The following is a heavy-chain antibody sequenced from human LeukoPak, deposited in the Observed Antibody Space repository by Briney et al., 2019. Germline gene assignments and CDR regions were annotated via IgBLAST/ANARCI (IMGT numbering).Heavy chain of an antibody. Sequence: SETLSLTCAVYGGSFSGYYWSWIRQPPGKGLEWIGEINHSGSTNHNPSLKSRVTISVDTSKNQFSLKLSSVTAADTAVYYCASPGYCSGGSCYGDAFDIWGQGTMVTVSS. D-gene: IGHD2-15*01. V-gene: IGHV4-34*01. J-gene: IGHJ3*02. CDR3: ASPGYCSGGSCYGDAFDI. CDR1: GGSFSGYY. CDR2: INHSGST.